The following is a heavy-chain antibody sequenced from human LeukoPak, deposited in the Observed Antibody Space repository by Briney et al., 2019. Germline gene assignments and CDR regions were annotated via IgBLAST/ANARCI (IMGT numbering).Heavy chain of an antibody. CDR2: LFYNGIT. V-gene: IGHV4-59*11. CDR1: GGSMITHY. Sequence: SESLSLTCNVSGGSMITHYWTWVRQSPGKGLEWIGCLFYNGITYNPSLRSRVTMSLDMSKNQFSLKVRSVTAADTAVYYCARGDIYLDFWGQGTLVTVSS. J-gene: IGHJ4*02. CDR3: ARGDIYLDF.